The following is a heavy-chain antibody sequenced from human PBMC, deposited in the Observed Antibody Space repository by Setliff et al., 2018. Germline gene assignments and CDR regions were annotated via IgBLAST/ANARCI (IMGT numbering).Heavy chain of an antibody. CDR1: GYTFTTYA. V-gene: IGHV1-69*05. J-gene: IGHJ4*02. Sequence: GASVKVSCKASGYTFTTYAIGWMRQAPGQGLEWMGGIIPMFGTPAYAQKFQDRVTITTDESTSTAYMELRSLGSDDTAVYYCATFRGYTYGYDYWGQGTLVTVSS. CDR2: IIPMFGTP. D-gene: IGHD5-18*01. CDR3: ATFRGYTYGYDY.